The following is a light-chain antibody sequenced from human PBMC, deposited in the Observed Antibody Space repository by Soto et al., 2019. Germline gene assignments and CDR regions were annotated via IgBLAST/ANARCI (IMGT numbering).Light chain of an antibody. CDR2: WAS. J-gene: IGKJ3*01. CDR1: QSVLYSSDNKNY. V-gene: IGKV4-1*01. Sequence: DIVVTQSPDSLALSLGEMATINCKFSQSVLYSSDNKNYLAWYQKKPGQHPKLLIYWASTRESGVPDRFSGSGSATYFCLTISTLPAEAVALYYCQQYYSTLNFGPRTKVDI. CDR3: QQYYSTLN.